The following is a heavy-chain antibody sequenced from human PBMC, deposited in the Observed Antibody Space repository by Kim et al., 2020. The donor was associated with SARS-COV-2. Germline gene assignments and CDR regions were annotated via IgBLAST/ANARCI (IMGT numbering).Heavy chain of an antibody. J-gene: IGHJ4*02. V-gene: IGHV4-39*01. CDR1: GGSISSSSYY. D-gene: IGHD3-9*01. CDR3: ARAHFDWLEGYYFDY. CDR2: IYYSGST. Sequence: SETLSLTCTVSGGSISSSSYYWGWIRQPPGKGLEWIGSIYYSGSTYYNPSLKSRVTISVDTSKNQFSLKLSSVTAADTAVYYCARAHFDWLEGYYFDYWGQGTLVTVSS.